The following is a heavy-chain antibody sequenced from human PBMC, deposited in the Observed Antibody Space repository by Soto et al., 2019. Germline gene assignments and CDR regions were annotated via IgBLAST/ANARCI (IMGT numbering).Heavy chain of an antibody. D-gene: IGHD6-19*01. J-gene: IGHJ4*02. Sequence: GGSLRLSCAASGCTFSNCALSWVRQAPGKGLEWVCSLTDSGGSTYYADSVKGRFTISRDNSRNTLYLQMNSLRAEDPAVYYCARKSGQWLPYFDYWGQGSLVTVSS. CDR1: GCTFSNCA. V-gene: IGHV3-23*01. CDR2: LTDSGGST. CDR3: ARKSGQWLPYFDY.